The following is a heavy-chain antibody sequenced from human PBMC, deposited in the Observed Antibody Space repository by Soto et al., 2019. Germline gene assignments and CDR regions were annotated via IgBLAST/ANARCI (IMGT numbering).Heavy chain of an antibody. CDR1: GGSFSGYY. CDR3: ARGMAAAVRTLFDY. CDR2: INHSGST. D-gene: IGHD6-13*01. V-gene: IGHV4-34*01. J-gene: IGHJ4*02. Sequence: SETLSLTCAVYGGSFSGYYWSWIRQPPGKGLEWIGEINHSGSTNYNPSLKSRVTISVDTSKNQFSLKLSSVTAADTAVYYCARGMAAAVRTLFDYWGQGTLVTVSS.